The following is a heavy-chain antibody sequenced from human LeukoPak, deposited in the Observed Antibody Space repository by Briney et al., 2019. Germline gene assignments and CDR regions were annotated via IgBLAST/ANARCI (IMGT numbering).Heavy chain of an antibody. Sequence: SQTLSLTCAISGDSVSSDSAAWNWIRQSPSRGLEWLGRTYYRSKWYNDYAVSVKSRITINPDTSKNQFSLHLNSVTAADTAVYYCALISRGIAVPGTELWGQGTLVTVSS. CDR1: GDSVSSDSAA. CDR3: ALISRGIAVPGTEL. V-gene: IGHV6-1*01. D-gene: IGHD6-19*01. J-gene: IGHJ4*02. CDR2: TYYRSKWYN.